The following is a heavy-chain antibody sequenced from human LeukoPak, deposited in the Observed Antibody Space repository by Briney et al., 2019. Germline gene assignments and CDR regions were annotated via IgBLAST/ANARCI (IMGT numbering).Heavy chain of an antibody. CDR1: GFTFSSYG. J-gene: IGHJ6*02. D-gene: IGHD2-15*01. CDR3: ARGPRYCSGGSCYYYGMDV. V-gene: IGHV3-33*01. Sequence: GRSLRLSCAASGFTFSSYGMHGVPQAPRKGLEWVAVIWYDGSNKNYADTVKGRFTISRDNSKKTLYLQMNSLRAEDTAVYYCARGPRYCSGGSCYYYGMDVWGQGTTVTVSS. CDR2: IWYDGSNK.